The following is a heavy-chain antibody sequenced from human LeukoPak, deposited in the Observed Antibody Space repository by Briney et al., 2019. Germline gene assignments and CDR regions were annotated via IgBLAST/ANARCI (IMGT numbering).Heavy chain of an antibody. Sequence: GGSLRLSCAASGFTFSSYEMNWVRQAPGKGLEWVSYISSSGSTIYYADSVKGRFTISRDNAKNLLYLQMNRLRAEDTAVYYCAELGITMIGGVWGKGTTVTISS. CDR2: ISSSGSTI. CDR1: GFTFSSYE. V-gene: IGHV3-48*03. CDR3: AELGITMIGGV. D-gene: IGHD3-10*02. J-gene: IGHJ6*04.